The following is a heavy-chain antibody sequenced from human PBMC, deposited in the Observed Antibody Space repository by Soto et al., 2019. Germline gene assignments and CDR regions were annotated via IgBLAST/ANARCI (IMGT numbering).Heavy chain of an antibody. Sequence: PSETLSLTCVVSGDSISNNNWWSWVRQPPGKGLEWIGEIHHSGSTNYNPSLKSRVTISLDKSKNEFSLKVSSVTAADTAVYYCARAGRAVDFDYWGQGALVTVSS. CDR1: GDSISNNNW. D-gene: IGHD6-19*01. CDR3: ARAGRAVDFDY. CDR2: IHHSGST. V-gene: IGHV4-4*02. J-gene: IGHJ4*02.